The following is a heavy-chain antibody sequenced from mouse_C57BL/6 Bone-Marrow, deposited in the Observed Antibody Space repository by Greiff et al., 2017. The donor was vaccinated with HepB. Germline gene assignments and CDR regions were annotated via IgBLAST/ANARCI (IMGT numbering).Heavy chain of an antibody. D-gene: IGHD2-14*01. CDR3: ARRDIGLWYFDV. J-gene: IGHJ1*03. CDR1: GYTFTSYW. V-gene: IGHV1-7*01. CDR2: INPSSGYT. Sequence: QVQLQQSGAELAKPGASVKLSCKASGYTFTSYWMHWVKQRPGQGLEWIGYINPSSGYTKYNQKFKDKATLTAYNSSSTAYMQLVSLTYEDSAVYYWARRDIGLWYFDVWGTGTTVTVSS.